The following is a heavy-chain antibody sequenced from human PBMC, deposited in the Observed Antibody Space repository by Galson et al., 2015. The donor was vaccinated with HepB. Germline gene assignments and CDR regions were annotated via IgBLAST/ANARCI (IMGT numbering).Heavy chain of an antibody. CDR1: GYTFTSYG. CDR2: ISAYNGNT. J-gene: IGHJ6*02. Sequence: SVKVSCKASGYTFTSYGISWVRQAPGQGLEWMGWISAYNGNTNYAQKLQGRVTMTTDTSTSTAYMELRSLRSDDTAVYYCARVGTLFCSSTSCSTILYYYYGMDVWGQVTTVTVSS. D-gene: IGHD2-2*01. CDR3: ARVGTLFCSSTSCSTILYYYYGMDV. V-gene: IGHV1-18*04.